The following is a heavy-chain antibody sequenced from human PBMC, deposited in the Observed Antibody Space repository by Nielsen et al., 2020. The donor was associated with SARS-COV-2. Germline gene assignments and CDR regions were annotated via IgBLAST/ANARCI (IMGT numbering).Heavy chain of an antibody. CDR3: GMTTDFYYYGMDV. CDR2: ITSSSSNI. CDR1: GFSFRRYS. Sequence: GESLKISCAASGFSFRRYSMVWVRQAPGKGLEWVSSITSSSSNIHYADSMKGRFTISRDNAKNSLFLQMNSLRAEDTAVYYCGMTTDFYYYGMDVWGQGTAVTVSS. V-gene: IGHV3-21*01. J-gene: IGHJ6*02. D-gene: IGHD1-1*01.